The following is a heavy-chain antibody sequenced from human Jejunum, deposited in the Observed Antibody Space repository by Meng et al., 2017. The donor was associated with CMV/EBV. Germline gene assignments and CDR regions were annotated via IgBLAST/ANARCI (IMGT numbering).Heavy chain of an antibody. V-gene: IGHV3-7*01. CDR3: ARQVAGTRRYYYYYYGMDV. CDR1: SYW. D-gene: IGHD6-19*01. Sequence: SYWMSWVRQAPGKGLEWVANIQQDGSEKYYVDSVKGRFTISRDNAKNSLYLQMNSLRAEDTAVYYCARQVAGTRRYYYYYYGMDVWGQGTTVTVSS. J-gene: IGHJ6*02. CDR2: IQQDGSEK.